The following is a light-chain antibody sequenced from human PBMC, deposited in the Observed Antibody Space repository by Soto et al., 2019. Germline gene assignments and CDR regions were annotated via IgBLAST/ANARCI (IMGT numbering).Light chain of an antibody. CDR1: QSISTW. CDR3: QQYNSYPMT. Sequence: DIQMTQSPSTLSASVGDRVTITCRASQSISTWLAWYQQKPGKAPTLLIYHPSSLASGVPSRFSGSGSGTEFTLTISSLQPDDFATYHCQQYNSYPMTFGQGTKVEIK. V-gene: IGKV1-5*01. CDR2: HPS. J-gene: IGKJ1*01.